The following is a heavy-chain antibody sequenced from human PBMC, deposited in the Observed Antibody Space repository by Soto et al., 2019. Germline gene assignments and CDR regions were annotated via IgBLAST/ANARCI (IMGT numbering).Heavy chain of an antibody. D-gene: IGHD3-10*01. V-gene: IGHV3-30-3*01. J-gene: IGHJ6*02. CDR2: ISYDGSNK. Sequence: QVQLGESGGGVVQPGRSLRLSCAASGFTFSSYAMHWVRQAPGKGLALVVVISYDGSNKYYADSVKGRFTSSRDKSINPLYLQMSRLRAEDTAVYYCARAEGFTMVRRVERYGMDVWGQGTTVTVSS. CDR1: GFTFSSYA. CDR3: ARAEGFTMVRRVERYGMDV.